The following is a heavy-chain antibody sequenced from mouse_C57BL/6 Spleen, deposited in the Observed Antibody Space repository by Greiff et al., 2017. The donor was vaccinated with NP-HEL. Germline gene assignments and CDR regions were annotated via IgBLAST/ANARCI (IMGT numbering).Heavy chain of an antibody. D-gene: IGHD4-1*01. CDR2: ISSGSSTI. V-gene: IGHV5-17*01. J-gene: IGHJ4*01. CDR3: ARGYWDVDYAMDY. Sequence: EVQVVESGGGLVKPGGSLKLSCAASGFTFSDYGMHWVRQAPEKGLEWVAYISSGSSTIYYADTVKGRFTISRDNAKNTLFLQMTSLRSEDTAMYYCARGYWDVDYAMDYWGQGTSVTVSS. CDR1: GFTFSDYG.